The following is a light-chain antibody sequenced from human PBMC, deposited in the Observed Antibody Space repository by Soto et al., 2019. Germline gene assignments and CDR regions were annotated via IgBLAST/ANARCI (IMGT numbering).Light chain of an antibody. J-gene: IGLJ2*01. Sequence: QSVLTQPASVSLSPAQSFTISSAGTRDDIGAYDYVSWYQQHPGNAPKLLVYEVTNRPSGVCDRFSCSKSGNTASLTISRLQAEDEADYYCNSYTNSSAVVFGGGTKVTVL. CDR1: RDDIGAYDY. CDR3: NSYTNSSAVV. CDR2: EVT. V-gene: IGLV2-14*01.